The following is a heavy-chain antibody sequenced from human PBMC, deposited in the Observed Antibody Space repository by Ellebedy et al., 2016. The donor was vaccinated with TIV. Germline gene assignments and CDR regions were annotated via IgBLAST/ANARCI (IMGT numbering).Heavy chain of an antibody. Sequence: PGGSLRLSCAASGFSFRSHWMGWVRQAPGKGLEWVANIYQDGGVQYYVDSVKGRFTISRDNADNSLFLQMNRLRAEDTAVYFCARRGSYGDYAVQINSWFDTWGRGTLVAVSS. CDR3: ARRGSYGDYAVQINSWFDT. CDR1: GFSFRSHW. CDR2: IYQDGGVQ. D-gene: IGHD4-17*01. V-gene: IGHV3-7*01. J-gene: IGHJ5*02.